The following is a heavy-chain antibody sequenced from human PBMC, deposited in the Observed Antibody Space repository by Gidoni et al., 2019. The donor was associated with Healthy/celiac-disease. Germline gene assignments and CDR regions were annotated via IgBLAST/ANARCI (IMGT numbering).Heavy chain of an antibody. V-gene: IGHV4-34*01. CDR2: INHSGST. Sequence: QVQLQQWGAGLLKPSETLSLTCAVYGGSFSGYYWSWIRQPPGKGLEWIGEINHSGSTNYNPSLKSRVTISVDTSKNQFSLKLSSVTAADTAVYYCARGKFGGMDVWGQGTTVTVSS. CDR3: ARGKFGGMDV. J-gene: IGHJ6*02. CDR1: GGSFSGYY. D-gene: IGHD3-10*01.